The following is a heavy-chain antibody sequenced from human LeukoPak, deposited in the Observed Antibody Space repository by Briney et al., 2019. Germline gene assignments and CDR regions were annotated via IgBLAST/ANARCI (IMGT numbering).Heavy chain of an antibody. J-gene: IGHJ4*02. CDR2: IYSSGST. CDR3: ARRDALGWYFDY. V-gene: IGHV4-4*07. CDR1: GGSISSYY. Sequence: SETLSLTCAVSGGSISSYYWNWIRQPAGKGLEWIGRIYSSGSTNYNPSLTSRVTMSVDTSKIQFSLKLSSVTAADTAVYYCARRDALGWYFDYWGQGTLVT. D-gene: IGHD5-24*01.